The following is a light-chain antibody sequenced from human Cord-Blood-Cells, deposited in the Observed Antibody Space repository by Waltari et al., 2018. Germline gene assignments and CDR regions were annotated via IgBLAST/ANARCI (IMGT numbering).Light chain of an antibody. Sequence: DIQMTQSPSSLSASVGARVTITCRASQSISSYLNWYHQKTGKAPKLLIYDASSLQSGVTSRFSGSGSGTDFTLTISSLQPEDFATYYCQQSYSTPLTFGGGTKVEIK. J-gene: IGKJ4*01. CDR3: QQSYSTPLT. CDR2: DAS. CDR1: QSISSY. V-gene: IGKV1-39*01.